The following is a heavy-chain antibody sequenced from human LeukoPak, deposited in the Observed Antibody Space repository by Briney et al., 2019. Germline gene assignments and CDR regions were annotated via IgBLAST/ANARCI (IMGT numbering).Heavy chain of an antibody. CDR3: ARAKGYTSSYSFDY. Sequence: GGSLRLSCAASGFTFNNYAMNWVRQTPGGRLEWVSFIGISSGPLLYADSVKGRFTISRDNAKASVYLQMNRLRAEDTAVYYCARAKGYTSSYSFDYWGQGILVTVSS. V-gene: IGHV3-48*04. CDR2: IGISSGPL. CDR1: GFTFNNYA. D-gene: IGHD3-10*01. J-gene: IGHJ4*02.